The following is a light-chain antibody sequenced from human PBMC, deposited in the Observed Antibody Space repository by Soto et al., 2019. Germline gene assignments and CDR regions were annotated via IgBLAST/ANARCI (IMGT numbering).Light chain of an antibody. J-gene: IGKJ5*01. CDR3: QQRNNWPRIT. CDR1: QSVRNY. V-gene: IGKV3-11*01. Sequence: EIVLTQSPATLSLSPGERATLSCRASQSVRNYLAWYQHKPGQAPRLLIYEASNRAAGIPARFSGSGSGTDFTLTISSLEPEDFAVYYCQQRNNWPRITFGQGKRLEIK. CDR2: EAS.